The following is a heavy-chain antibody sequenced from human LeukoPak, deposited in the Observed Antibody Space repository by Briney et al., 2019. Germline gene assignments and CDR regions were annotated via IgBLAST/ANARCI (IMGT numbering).Heavy chain of an antibody. CDR2: IPYDGSNK. CDR3: ANHGDLDAFDI. D-gene: IGHD4-17*01. Sequence: GGSLRLSCAASGFTFSTYAMHWVRQAPGKGLEWVAVIPYDGSNKYYADSVKGRFTISRENSKNRLYLQMNSLRAEDTAVYYCANHGDLDAFDIWGQGTMVTVSS. CDR1: GFTFSTYA. J-gene: IGHJ3*02. V-gene: IGHV3-30*04.